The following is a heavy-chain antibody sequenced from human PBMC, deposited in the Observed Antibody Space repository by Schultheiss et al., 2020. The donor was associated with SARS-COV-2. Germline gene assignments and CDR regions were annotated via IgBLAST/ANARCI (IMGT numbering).Heavy chain of an antibody. V-gene: IGHV3-21*04. J-gene: IGHJ6*02. CDR2: ISSSSSYI. D-gene: IGHD3-22*01. CDR3: ARGLYYYDSSGAPGV. Sequence: GGSLRLSCAASGFTFSSYSMNWVRQAPGKGLEWVSSISSSSSYIYYADSVKGRFTISRDNSKNTLYLQMNSLRAEDTAVYYCARGLYYYDSSGAPGVWGQGTTVTVSS. CDR1: GFTFSSYS.